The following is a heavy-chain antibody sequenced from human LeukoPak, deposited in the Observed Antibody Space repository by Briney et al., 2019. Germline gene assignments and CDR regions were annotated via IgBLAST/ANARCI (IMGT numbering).Heavy chain of an antibody. D-gene: IGHD5-12*01. CDR2: ISDINAD. V-gene: IGHV3-23*01. J-gene: IGHJ6*03. Sequence: GGSLRLSCAASGFTFSNYAMTWVRQVPGKGLQWVSTISDINADYYADSVKGRFAISRDNSRNTVYLEMSNLRAEDTALYYCAKGGGLWLQSWYMDVWGKGTTVTVSS. CDR1: GFTFSNYA. CDR3: AKGGGLWLQSWYMDV.